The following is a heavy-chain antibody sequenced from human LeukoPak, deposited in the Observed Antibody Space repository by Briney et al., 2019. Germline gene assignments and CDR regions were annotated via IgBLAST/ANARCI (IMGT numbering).Heavy chain of an antibody. CDR3: ARGCVGNSPKGATFDY. CDR2: INHCCST. CDR1: GGSFSGYY. D-gene: IGHD1-7*01. V-gene: IGHV4-34*01. Sequence: PSETLSLTCAVYGGSFSGYYWSWIRQPPGKGLEWIGVINHCCSTNYNPSLKSRVSISVDTSKTQFSLKLSSVTAAAAAVAYCARGCVGNSPKGATFDYWGQGTLVTVSS. J-gene: IGHJ4*02.